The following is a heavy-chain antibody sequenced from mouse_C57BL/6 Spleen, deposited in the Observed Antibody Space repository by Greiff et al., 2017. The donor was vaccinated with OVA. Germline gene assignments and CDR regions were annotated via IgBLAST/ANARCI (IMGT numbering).Heavy chain of an antibody. V-gene: IGHV1-64*01. CDR3: ARKGDYPVFDV. J-gene: IGHJ1*03. CDR1: GYTFTRYW. CDR2: IHPNSGST. D-gene: IGHD2-4*01. Sequence: QVQLQQPGAELVKPGASVKLSCKASGYTFTRYWMHWVKQRPGQGLEWIGMIHPNSGSTNYNEKFKSKATLTVDKSSSTAYMQLSSLTSEDSAVYYCARKGDYPVFDVWGTGTTVTVSS.